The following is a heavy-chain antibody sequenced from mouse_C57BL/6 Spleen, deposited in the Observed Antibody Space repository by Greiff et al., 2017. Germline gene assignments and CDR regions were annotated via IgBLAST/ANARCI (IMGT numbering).Heavy chain of an antibody. J-gene: IGHJ2*01. V-gene: IGHV1-72*01. Sequence: VQLQQPGAELVKPGASVKLSCKASGYTFTSYWMHWVKQRPGRGLEWIGRIDPNSGGTKYNEKFKSKATLTVDKPSSTAYMQLRSLTSEDSAVYYCASSGYDYFDYWGQGTTLTVSS. CDR3: ASSGYDYFDY. CDR1: GYTFTSYW. CDR2: IDPNSGGT. D-gene: IGHD3-2*02.